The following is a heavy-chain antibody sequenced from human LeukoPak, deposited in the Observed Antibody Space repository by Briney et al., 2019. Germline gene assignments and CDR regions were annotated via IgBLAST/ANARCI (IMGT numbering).Heavy chain of an antibody. CDR2: IRYDGSNK. D-gene: IGHD2-15*01. CDR1: GFTFSSYG. J-gene: IGHJ3*02. CDR3: ATQQLPVDIVVVVAATKYAFDI. Sequence: PGGSLRLSCAASGFTFSSYGMHWVRQAPGKGLEWVAFIRYDGSNKYYADSVKGRFTISRDNSKNTLYLQMNSLRAEDTAVYYCATQQLPVDIVVVVAATKYAFDIWGQGTMVTVSS. V-gene: IGHV3-30*02.